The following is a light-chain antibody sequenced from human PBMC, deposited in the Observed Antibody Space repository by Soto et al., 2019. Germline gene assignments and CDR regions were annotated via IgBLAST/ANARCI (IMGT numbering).Light chain of an antibody. CDR2: ADN. CDR1: SSNIGAGYD. Sequence: QSVLTQTPSVSGAPGQKITMACTGSSSNIGAGYDVHWYQQVPGAAPRLLIYADNTRPPGVSNRFSASKSGNTASLTISGLQAEDETDHYCCPYTSNITPYVFGTGTKATVL. CDR3: CPYTSNITPYV. J-gene: IGLJ1*01. V-gene: IGLV1-40*01.